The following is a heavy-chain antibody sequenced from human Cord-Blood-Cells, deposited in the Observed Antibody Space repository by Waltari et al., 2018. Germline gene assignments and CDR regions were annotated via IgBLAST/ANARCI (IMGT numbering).Heavy chain of an antibody. CDR3: ARETDQLLYYFDY. D-gene: IGHD2-2*01. V-gene: IGHV1-69*01. CDR1: GGTFSSSA. J-gene: IGHJ4*02. Sequence: QVQLVQSGAEVKKPGSSVKVSCKASGGTFSSSAISWVRQAPGQGLWWMGGIIPIFGTANDAQKVQGRVTITADESTSTAYMERSSLRSEDTAVYYCARETDQLLYYFDYWGQGTLVTVSS. CDR2: IIPIFGTA.